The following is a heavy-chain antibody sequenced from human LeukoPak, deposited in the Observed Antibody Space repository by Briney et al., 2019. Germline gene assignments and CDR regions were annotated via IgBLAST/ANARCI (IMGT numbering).Heavy chain of an antibody. CDR1: GGSISSGDYY. J-gene: IGHJ5*02. Sequence: SETLSLTCTVSGGSISSGDYYWSWIRQPPGKGLEWIGYIYYSGSTYYNPSLKSRVTISVDTSKNQFSLKLSSVTAADTAVYYCARSQLKYSSGWMLNWFDPWGQGTLVTASS. V-gene: IGHV4-30-4*08. CDR3: ARSQLKYSSGWMLNWFDP. D-gene: IGHD6-19*01. CDR2: IYYSGST.